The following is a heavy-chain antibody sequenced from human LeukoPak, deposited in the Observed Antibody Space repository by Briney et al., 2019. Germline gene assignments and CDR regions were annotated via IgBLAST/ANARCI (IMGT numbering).Heavy chain of an antibody. V-gene: IGHV4-59*08. J-gene: IGHJ4*02. D-gene: IGHD6-19*01. CDR1: GGSISSYY. Sequence: PSETLSLTCTVSGGSISSYYWSWIRQPPGKGLEWIGYIYYSGSTNYNPSLKSRVTISVDTSKNQFSLKLSSVTAADTAVYYCARHSGGTYYFDYWGQGTLVTVSS. CDR2: IYYSGST. CDR3: ARHSGGTYYFDY.